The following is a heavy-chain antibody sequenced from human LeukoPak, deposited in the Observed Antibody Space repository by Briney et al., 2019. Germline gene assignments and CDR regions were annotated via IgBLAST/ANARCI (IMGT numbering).Heavy chain of an antibody. J-gene: IGHJ6*03. V-gene: IGHV4-61*02. CDR3: AREIRYSSSSYYYYYMDV. CDR2: IYTSGST. CDR1: GGSISSGSYY. D-gene: IGHD6-6*01. Sequence: SETLSLTCTVSGGSISSGSYYWSWIRQPAGKGLEWIGRIYTSGSTNYNPSLKSRVTISVDTSKNQFSLKLSSVTAADTAVYYCAREIRYSSSSYYYYYMDVWGKGTTVTVSS.